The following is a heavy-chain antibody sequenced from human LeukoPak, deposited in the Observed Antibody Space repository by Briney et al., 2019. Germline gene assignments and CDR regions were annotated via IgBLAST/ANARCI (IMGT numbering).Heavy chain of an antibody. CDR1: GFTFYSYA. CDR3: AKATVTTFDY. Sequence: GGSLRLSCAASGFTFYSYAMSWVRQAPGKGLEWVSTISGSGGSTYYADSVKGRFSISRDNSKNTLYLQMNNLRAGDTAVYYCAKATVTTFDYWGQGTLVTVSS. J-gene: IGHJ4*02. V-gene: IGHV3-23*01. CDR2: ISGSGGST. D-gene: IGHD4-11*01.